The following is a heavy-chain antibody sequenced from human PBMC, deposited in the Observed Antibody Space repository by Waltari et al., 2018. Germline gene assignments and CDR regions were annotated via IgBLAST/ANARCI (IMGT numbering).Heavy chain of an antibody. CDR1: GGSISSHY. V-gene: IGHV4-59*11. CDR2: IYYSWGT. CDR3: ARDRGYDSSGYYTYNWFDP. Sequence: QVQLQESGPGLVKPSETLSLTCTVSGGSISSHYWSWIRQPQGAGLEWIGYIYYSWGTNYNPSLKSQVTISVDTSKNQFSLKLSSVTAADTAVYYCARDRGYDSSGYYTYNWFDPWGQGTLVTVSS. J-gene: IGHJ5*02. D-gene: IGHD3-22*01.